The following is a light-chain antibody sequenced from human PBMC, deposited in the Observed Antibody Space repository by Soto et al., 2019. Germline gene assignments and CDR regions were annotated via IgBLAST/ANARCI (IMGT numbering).Light chain of an antibody. CDR3: QQFNSYPRT. CDR2: DAS. Sequence: AIPLTQSPSSLSASVGDRVTITCRASQGISSALAWYQQKPGQAPKLLIYDASSLESGVPSRFSGSGSGTDFTLTISSLQPEDFATDYCQQFNSYPRTFGPRTKVDIK. V-gene: IGKV1-13*02. CDR1: QGISSA. J-gene: IGKJ3*01.